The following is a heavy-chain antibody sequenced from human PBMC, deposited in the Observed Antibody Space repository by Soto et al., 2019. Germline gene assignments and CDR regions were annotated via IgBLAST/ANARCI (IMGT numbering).Heavy chain of an antibody. CDR3: ARGYDTALAPIF. J-gene: IGHJ4*02. Sequence: SETLSLTCAVYGGSFSSYHWSWIRQTPGKGLEWIGEINHLTTTNYNPSLKSRVIISLDTPKDQFSLKLSSVTAADTAVYYCARGYDTALAPIFWGQGILVTVSS. CDR1: GGSFSSYH. CDR2: INHLTTT. D-gene: IGHD5-18*01. V-gene: IGHV4-34*01.